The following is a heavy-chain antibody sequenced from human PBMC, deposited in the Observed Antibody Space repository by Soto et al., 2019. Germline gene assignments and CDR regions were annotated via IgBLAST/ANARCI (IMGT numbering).Heavy chain of an antibody. J-gene: IGHJ3*02. CDR3: AKGDCSGGSCYFSAFDI. CDR2: ISYDGTNN. Sequence: GGSLRLSCAASGFTFSSYGMHWVRQAPGKGLEWVAVISYDGTNNYYTESVKGRFTISRDNSKNSLFLQMNSLRAEDTAVYFCAKGDCSGGSCYFSAFDIWGQGTMVTVSS. CDR1: GFTFSSYG. D-gene: IGHD2-15*01. V-gene: IGHV3-30*18.